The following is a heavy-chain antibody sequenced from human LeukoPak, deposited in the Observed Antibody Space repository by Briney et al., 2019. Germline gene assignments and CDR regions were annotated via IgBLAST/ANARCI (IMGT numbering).Heavy chain of an antibody. D-gene: IGHD3-16*01. J-gene: IGHJ4*02. CDR3: ARDMRLGYFDY. CDR2: ISTNTGSP. V-gene: IGHV7-4-1*02. CDR1: GYTFTNYA. Sequence: ASAKVSCKASGYTFTNYAVNWLRQAPGQGLEWMGWISTNTGSPRYAQGFTGRFVFSLDTSVSTAFLEISSLEAEDTAVYFCARDMRLGYFDYWGQGTLVTVSS.